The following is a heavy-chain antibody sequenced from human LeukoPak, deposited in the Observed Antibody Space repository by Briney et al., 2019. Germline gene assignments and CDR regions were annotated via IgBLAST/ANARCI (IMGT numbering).Heavy chain of an antibody. CDR1: GFSFSRYE. V-gene: IGHV3-48*03. Sequence: GGSLRLSCAASGFSFSRYEMNWVRQAPGKGLEWVSYISSSGSTIYYADSVKGRFTISRDNAKNSLYLQMNSLRAEDTAVYYCARVTMDSSSSSDYWGQGTLVTVSS. J-gene: IGHJ4*02. D-gene: IGHD6-6*01. CDR3: ARVTMDSSSSSDY. CDR2: ISSSGSTI.